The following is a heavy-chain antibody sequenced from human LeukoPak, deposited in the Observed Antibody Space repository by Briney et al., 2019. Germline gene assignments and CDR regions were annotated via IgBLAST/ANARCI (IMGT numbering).Heavy chain of an antibody. V-gene: IGHV4-34*01. D-gene: IGHD3-3*01. CDR1: GGSFSGYY. J-gene: IGHJ4*02. Sequence: KSSETLSLTCAVYGGSFSGYYWSWIRQPPGKGLEWIGEINHSGSTNYNPSLKSRVTISVDTSKNQFSLKLSSVTAADTAVYYCARGVTIFGVVIISSSNFYFDYWGQGTLDTVSS. CDR2: INHSGST. CDR3: ARGVTIFGVVIISSSNFYFDY.